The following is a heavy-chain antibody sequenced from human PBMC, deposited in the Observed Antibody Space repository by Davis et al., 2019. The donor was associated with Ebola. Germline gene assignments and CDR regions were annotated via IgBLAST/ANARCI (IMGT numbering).Heavy chain of an antibody. D-gene: IGHD3-22*01. CDR1: GFTFSTYA. CDR2: ITGSGGSR. Sequence: GESLKISCAASGFTFSTYAMSWVRQAPEKGLEWVSSITGSGGSRYHADSVKGRFTISRDNSENTLHLQMNSLRADDTAVYYCAKSTMIVGDWDFDYWGQGTLVTVSS. J-gene: IGHJ4*02. CDR3: AKSTMIVGDWDFDY. V-gene: IGHV3-23*01.